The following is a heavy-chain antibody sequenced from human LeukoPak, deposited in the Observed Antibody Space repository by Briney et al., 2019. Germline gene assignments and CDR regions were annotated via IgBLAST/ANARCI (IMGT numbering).Heavy chain of an antibody. V-gene: IGHV4-59*12. CDR2: IYYRGTT. CDR3: ARLPRYGGYDHFDY. CDR1: GDSIDSYY. D-gene: IGHD5-12*01. J-gene: IGHJ4*02. Sequence: SETLSLTCTVSGDSIDSYYWSWIRQPPGKGLEWNGYIYYRGTTSYNPFLKSRVTISVDTSKNQFSLKLNSVTAADTAVYYCARLPRYGGYDHFDYWGQGILVIVSS.